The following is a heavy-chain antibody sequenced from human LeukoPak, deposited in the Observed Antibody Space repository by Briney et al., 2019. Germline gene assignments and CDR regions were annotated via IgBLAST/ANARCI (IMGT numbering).Heavy chain of an antibody. V-gene: IGHV3-23*01. CDR2: ISGSGGST. D-gene: IGHD2-21*02. CDR1: GFTFSSYG. CDR3: AKVRPVVVTATRGGQFDY. Sequence: GGSLRLSCAASGFTFSSYGMSWVRQAPGKGLEWVSAISGSGGSTYYADSVKGRFTISRDNSKNTLYLQMNSLRAEDTAVYYCAKVRPVVVTATRGGQFDYWGQGTLVTVSS. J-gene: IGHJ4*02.